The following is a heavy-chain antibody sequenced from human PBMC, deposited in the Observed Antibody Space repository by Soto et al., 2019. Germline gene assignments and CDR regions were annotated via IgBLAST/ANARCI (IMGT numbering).Heavy chain of an antibody. V-gene: IGHV4-39*01. J-gene: IGHJ6*03. D-gene: IGHD3-16*01. CDR1: GGSISTSYYY. CDR2: IYYTGTT. CDR3: ARQAGAFGYYMDV. Sequence: QLQLQESGPGLVKPSETLSLTCTVSGGSISTSYYYWGWIRQSPGKGLEWIGAIYYTGTTYYNPPLKSRDTMSVDTSKNQFSLKMSSVTAADTAVYFCARQAGAFGYYMDVWGKGPTVTVSS.